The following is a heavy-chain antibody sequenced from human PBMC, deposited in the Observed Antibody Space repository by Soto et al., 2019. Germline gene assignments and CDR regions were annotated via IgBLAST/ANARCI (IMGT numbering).Heavy chain of an antibody. J-gene: IGHJ4*01. CDR2: INTDGSST. CDR1: GFTFSSFW. V-gene: IGHV3-74*01. D-gene: IGHD3-10*01. CDR3: AKRGVDTFGLSY. Sequence: EVQLVESGGGLVQPGGSLRLSCAVSGFTFSSFWMHWVPQAPGEGLVWVSRINTDGSSTSYADSVKGRFTISRDNAKNTLYLQMNSLRAEDTAMYYCAKRGVDTFGLSYWGHGTLVTVSS.